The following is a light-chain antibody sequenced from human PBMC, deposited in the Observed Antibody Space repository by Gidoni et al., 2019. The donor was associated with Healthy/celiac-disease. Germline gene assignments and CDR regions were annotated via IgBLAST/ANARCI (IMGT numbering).Light chain of an antibody. J-gene: IGLJ3*02. V-gene: IGLV1-44*01. CDR1: SSNIGSNT. CDR3: AAWDDSLNGWV. Sequence: QSVLTQPPSASGTPGQEVTISCSGSSSNIGSNTVNWYQQLPGTAPKLLIYSNNQRPSGVPDRFSGSKSGTSASLAISGLQSEDEAEYYGAAWDDSLNGWVFGGGTKLTVL. CDR2: SNN.